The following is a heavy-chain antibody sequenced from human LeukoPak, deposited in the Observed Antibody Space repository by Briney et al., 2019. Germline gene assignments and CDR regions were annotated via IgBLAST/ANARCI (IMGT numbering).Heavy chain of an antibody. J-gene: IGHJ5*02. Sequence: KPSETLSLTCTVSGYSISSGYYWGWIRQPPGKGLEWIGSIYHSGSTYYNPSLKSRVTISVDTSKNQFSLKLSSVTAADTAVYYCARRVTMVRGGSWFDPWGQGTLVTVSS. CDR3: ARRVTMVRGGSWFDP. D-gene: IGHD3-10*01. V-gene: IGHV4-38-2*02. CDR2: IYHSGST. CDR1: GYSISSGYY.